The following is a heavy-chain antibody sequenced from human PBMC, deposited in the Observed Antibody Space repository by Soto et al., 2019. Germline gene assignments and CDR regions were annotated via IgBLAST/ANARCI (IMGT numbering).Heavy chain of an antibody. CDR1: GGSISSGGYS. CDR3: ARVHYYDSSGYYYTLFDP. CDR2: IYHSGST. D-gene: IGHD3-22*01. Sequence: SETLSLTCAVSGGSISSGGYSWSWIRQPPGKGLEWIGYIYHSGSTYYNPSLKSRVTISVDRSKNQFSLKLSSVTAADTAVYYCARVHYYDSSGYYYTLFDPWGQGTLVTVPQ. V-gene: IGHV4-30-2*01. J-gene: IGHJ5*02.